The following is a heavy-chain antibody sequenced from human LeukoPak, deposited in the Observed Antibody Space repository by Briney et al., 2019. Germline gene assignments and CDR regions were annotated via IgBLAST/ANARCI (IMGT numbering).Heavy chain of an antibody. D-gene: IGHD3-22*01. V-gene: IGHV4-59*01. CDR2: IYYSGST. CDR1: GGSISSYY. CDR3: ARDRRVYYYDSSGYYPHDAFDI. J-gene: IGHJ3*02. Sequence: SETLSLTCTVSGGSISSYYWSWIRQPPGKGLEWIGYIYYSGSTNYNPSLKSRVTISVDTSKNQFSLKLSSVTAADTAVYYCARDRRVYYYDSSGYYPHDAFDIWGQGTMVTVSS.